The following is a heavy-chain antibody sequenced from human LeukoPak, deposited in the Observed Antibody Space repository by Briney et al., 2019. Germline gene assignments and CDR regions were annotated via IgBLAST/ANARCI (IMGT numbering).Heavy chain of an antibody. J-gene: IGHJ4*02. D-gene: IGHD3-3*01. Sequence: PGRSLRLSXAASGFTFDDYAMHWVRQAPGKGLEWVSGISWNSGSICYADSVKGRFTISRDNAKNSLYLQMNSLRAEDMALYYCAKGAYYDFWSGYFHFDYWGQGTLVTVSS. CDR1: GFTFDDYA. CDR2: ISWNSGSI. V-gene: IGHV3-9*03. CDR3: AKGAYYDFWSGYFHFDY.